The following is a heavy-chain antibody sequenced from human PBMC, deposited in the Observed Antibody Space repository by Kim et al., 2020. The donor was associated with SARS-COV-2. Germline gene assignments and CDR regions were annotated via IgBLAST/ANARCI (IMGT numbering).Heavy chain of an antibody. J-gene: IGHJ5*02. CDR1: GLTFRDYG. CDR2: ISYDGTIQ. V-gene: IGHV3-30*18. CDR3: AKGPIAVVPGGKMWLDP. Sequence: GGSLRLSCAASGLTFRDYGMHWVRQAPGKGLEWVADISYDGTIQYSGDSVGGRFTISRDNPKNTLYLQMNRLRLEDTAVYYCAKGPIAVVPGGKMWLDPWGQGTLVTVSS. D-gene: IGHD2-2*01.